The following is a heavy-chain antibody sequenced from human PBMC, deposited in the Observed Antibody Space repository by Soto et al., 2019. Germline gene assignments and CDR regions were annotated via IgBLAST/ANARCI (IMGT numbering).Heavy chain of an antibody. D-gene: IGHD3-16*01. Sequence: PSETLSLTCTVSGGSISSSSYYWGWIRQPPGKGLEWIGSIYYSGSTNYNHSLKSRVTISVDTSKNQFSLKLSSVTAADTAVYYCARLMVIRFYYYYMDVWGKGTTVTVSS. V-gene: IGHV4-39*07. J-gene: IGHJ6*03. CDR2: IYYSGST. CDR3: ARLMVIRFYYYYMDV. CDR1: GGSISSSSYY.